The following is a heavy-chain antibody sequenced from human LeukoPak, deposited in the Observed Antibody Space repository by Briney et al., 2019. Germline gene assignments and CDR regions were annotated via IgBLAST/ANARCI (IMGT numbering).Heavy chain of an antibody. CDR1: GYTFTSYY. D-gene: IGHD3-16*01. J-gene: IGHJ4*02. CDR2: IYPSGGST. CDR3: AREEEGGTFDY. Sequence: ASVKVSCKASGYTFTSYYMHWVRQAPGQGLEWMGMIYPSGGSTNYAQKFQGRVTMTRDTSTSTVYMELSGLRSEDTAVYYRAREEEGGTFDYWGQGTLVTVSS. V-gene: IGHV1-46*01.